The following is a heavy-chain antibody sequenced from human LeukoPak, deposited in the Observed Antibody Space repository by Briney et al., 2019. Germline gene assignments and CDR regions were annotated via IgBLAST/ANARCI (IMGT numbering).Heavy chain of an antibody. J-gene: IGHJ4*02. CDR2: INPSGGST. V-gene: IGHV1-46*01. CDR3: AIGSGSYYGPVDY. Sequence: ASVKVSCTASGYTFTSYYMHWVRQAPGQGLEWMGIINPSGGSTSYAQKFQGRVTMTRDTSTSTVYMELSSLRFEDTAVYYCAIGSGSYYGPVDYWGQGTLVTVSS. D-gene: IGHD3-10*01. CDR1: GYTFTSYY.